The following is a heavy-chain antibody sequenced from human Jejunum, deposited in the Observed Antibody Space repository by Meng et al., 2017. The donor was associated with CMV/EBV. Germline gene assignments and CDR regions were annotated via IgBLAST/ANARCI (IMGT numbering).Heavy chain of an antibody. CDR3: VTDRYLLPNYRFTS. D-gene: IGHD1-7*01. CDR1: GFTFSGFA. CDR2: VSYDGTKK. J-gene: IGHJ5*02. Sequence: ASGFTFSGFAMHWVRQAPVKGLEWVAAVSYDGTKKYYADSVEGRFTISRDNSKNTTDLQVNSLRPDDTAVYYCVTDRYLLPNYRFTSWGQGTLVTVSS. V-gene: IGHV3-30*01.